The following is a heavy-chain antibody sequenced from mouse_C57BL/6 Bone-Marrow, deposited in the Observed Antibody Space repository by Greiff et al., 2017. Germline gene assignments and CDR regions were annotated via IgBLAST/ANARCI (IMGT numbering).Heavy chain of an antibody. CDR2: IYPRSGNT. Sequence: QVQLQQSGAELARPGASVKLSCKASGYTFTSSGISWVKQRTGQGLEWIGEIYPRSGNTYYNEKFKGKATLTADKSSSTAYMELRSLTSEDSAVYFCARRTAWFAYWGQGTLVTVSA. CDR1: GYTFTSSG. V-gene: IGHV1-81*01. CDR3: ARRTAWFAY. J-gene: IGHJ3*01.